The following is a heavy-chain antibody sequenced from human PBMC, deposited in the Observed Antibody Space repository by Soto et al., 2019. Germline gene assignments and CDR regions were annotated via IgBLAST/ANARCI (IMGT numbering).Heavy chain of an antibody. J-gene: IGHJ4*02. D-gene: IGHD2-21*01. V-gene: IGHV3-23*01. CDR1: GFTFRNFV. CDR2: IRATGGET. Sequence: EVQLLESGGGMVQPGGSLRVSCAASGFTFRNFVMSWVRQAPGKGLEWVSAIRATGGETFYADSVKGRFTISRDNSKNTLYLQMNSLRDEDTALYFCAQDRGWGVVSPSHDYWGQGNLVTVSS. CDR3: AQDRGWGVVSPSHDY.